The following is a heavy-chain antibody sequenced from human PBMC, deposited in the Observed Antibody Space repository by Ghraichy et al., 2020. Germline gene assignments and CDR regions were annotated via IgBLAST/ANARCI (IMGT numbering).Heavy chain of an antibody. Sequence: GGSLRLSCAASRFTFSSYSMNWVRQAPGKGLEWVSHISSSSSTIYYADSVKGRFTISRDNAKNSLYLQMNSLRDEDTAVYYCARDAGRSGTYYHWFDPWGQGTLVTVSS. CDR2: ISSSSSTI. J-gene: IGHJ5*02. V-gene: IGHV3-48*02. D-gene: IGHD1-26*01. CDR1: RFTFSSYS. CDR3: ARDAGRSGTYYHWFDP.